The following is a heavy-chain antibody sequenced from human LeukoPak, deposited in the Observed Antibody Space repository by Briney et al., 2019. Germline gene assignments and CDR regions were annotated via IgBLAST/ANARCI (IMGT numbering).Heavy chain of an antibody. CDR1: EFSVGSNY. CDR3: ASYGSGSFPGY. V-gene: IGHV3-66*01. CDR2: IYSGGST. Sequence: GGSLRLSCAASEFSVGSNYMTWVRQAPGKGLEWVSLIYSGGSTYYADSVKGRFTISRDNSKNTLFLQMNSLRPEDTAVYFCASYGSGSFPGYRGQGTLVTVSS. D-gene: IGHD3-10*01. J-gene: IGHJ4*02.